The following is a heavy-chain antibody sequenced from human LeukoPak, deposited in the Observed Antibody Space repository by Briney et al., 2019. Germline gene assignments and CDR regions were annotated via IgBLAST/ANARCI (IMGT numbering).Heavy chain of an antibody. V-gene: IGHV3-11*04. CDR2: ISSSGSTI. D-gene: IGHD1-26*01. Sequence: GGSLRLSCAASGFTFSDYYMSWIRQAPGKGLEWVSYISSSGSTIYYADSVKGRFTISRDNAKNSLYLQMNSLRAEDTAVYYCARQTQNSGSYYTEYYFDYWGQGTLVTVSS. CDR1: GFTFSDYY. CDR3: ARQTQNSGSYYTEYYFDY. J-gene: IGHJ4*02.